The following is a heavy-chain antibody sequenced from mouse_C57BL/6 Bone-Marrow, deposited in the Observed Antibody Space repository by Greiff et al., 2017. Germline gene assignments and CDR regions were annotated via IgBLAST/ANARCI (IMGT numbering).Heavy chain of an antibody. CDR2: ISNLAYSI. Sequence: EVMLVESGGGLVQPGGSLKLSCAASGFTFSDYGMAWVQQAPRKGPEWVAFISNLAYSIYYADTVTGRFTISRENAKNTLYLEMSSLRSEDTAMYYCARRGGGSHYYAMDYWGQGTSVTVSS. J-gene: IGHJ4*01. CDR1: GFTFSDYG. V-gene: IGHV5-15*01. D-gene: IGHD1-1*02. CDR3: ARRGGGSHYYAMDY.